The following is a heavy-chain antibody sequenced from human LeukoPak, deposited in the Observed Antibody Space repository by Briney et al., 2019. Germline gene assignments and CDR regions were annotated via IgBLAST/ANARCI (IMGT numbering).Heavy chain of an antibody. D-gene: IGHD6-13*01. J-gene: IGHJ6*02. CDR1: GGTFSSYA. Sequence: ASVKVSCKASGGTFSSYAISWVRQAPGQGLEWMGGIIPIFGTANYAQKFQGRVTITADVSTSTAYMELSSLRSEDTAVYYCARDTAAGNYYYYGMDVWGQGTTVTVSS. V-gene: IGHV1-69*13. CDR3: ARDTAAGNYYYYGMDV. CDR2: IIPIFGTA.